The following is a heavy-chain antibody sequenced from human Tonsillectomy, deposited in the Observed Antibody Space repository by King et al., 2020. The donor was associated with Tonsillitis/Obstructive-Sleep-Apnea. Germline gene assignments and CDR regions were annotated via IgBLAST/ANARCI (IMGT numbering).Heavy chain of an antibody. CDR1: GYTFTSYY. J-gene: IGHJ4*02. CDR2: INPNDDST. V-gene: IGHV1-46*01. CDR3: ARQDYGNSHGY. Sequence: QLVQSGAEVKKPGASVKVSCKASGYTFTSYYMHWVRQAPGQGLEWMGIINPNDDSTNYAQNFQGRVALTRDTSTSTVYMELSSLKSEDTAVYYCARQDYGNSHGYWGQGTLVTVSS. D-gene: IGHD4-17*01.